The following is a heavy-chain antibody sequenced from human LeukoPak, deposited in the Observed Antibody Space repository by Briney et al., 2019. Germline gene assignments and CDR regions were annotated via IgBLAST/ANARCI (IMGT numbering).Heavy chain of an antibody. CDR2: IILTFGTA. J-gene: IGHJ6*02. CDR1: GGTFSSYA. D-gene: IGHD3-3*01. V-gene: IGHV1-69*01. CDR3: ARVLRFLEWPPYYYYYYGMDV. Sequence: SVKVSCKASGGTFSSYAISWVRQAPGQGLEWMGGIILTFGTANYAQKFQGRVTITADESTSTAYMELSSLRSEDTAVYYCARVLRFLEWPPYYYYYYGMDVWGQGTTVTVSS.